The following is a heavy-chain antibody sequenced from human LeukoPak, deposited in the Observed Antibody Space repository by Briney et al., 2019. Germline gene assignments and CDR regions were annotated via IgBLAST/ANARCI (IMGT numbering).Heavy chain of an antibody. Sequence: PSETLSLTCTVSGGSISSSSYYWGWIRQPPGKGLEWIGSIYYSGSTYYNPSLKSRVTISVDTSKNQFSLKLSSVTAADTAVYYCARGGFWSGYYQNYFDYWGQGTLVTVSS. CDR2: IYYSGST. D-gene: IGHD3-3*01. V-gene: IGHV4-39*07. CDR1: GGSISSSSYY. J-gene: IGHJ4*02. CDR3: ARGGFWSGYYQNYFDY.